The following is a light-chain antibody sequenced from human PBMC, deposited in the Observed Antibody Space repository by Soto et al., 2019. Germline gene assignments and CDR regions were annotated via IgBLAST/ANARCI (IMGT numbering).Light chain of an antibody. V-gene: IGLV1-44*01. Sequence: QSVLTQPPSASGTPGQRITISCSGSGSNIGSNTVSWYQQLPGTAPKLLIYSDDQRPSGVPDQFSGSKSGTSASLAISGLQSEDEADYYCAAWDDSLNGDVFGTGTKVTVL. CDR3: AAWDDSLNGDV. CDR2: SDD. J-gene: IGLJ1*01. CDR1: GSNIGSNT.